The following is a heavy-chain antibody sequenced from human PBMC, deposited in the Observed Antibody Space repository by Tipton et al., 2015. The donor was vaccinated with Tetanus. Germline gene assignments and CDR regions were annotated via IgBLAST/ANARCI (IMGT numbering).Heavy chain of an antibody. CDR2: IKHDGSEN. Sequence: SLRLSCAASGFTFSAYWMTWVRQAPGKGLEWVANIKHDGSENYYVDSVKGRFTISRDNAKNSLYLQMNSLRAEDTAVYYCARGSGAMDSWGQGILVTVSS. CDR3: ARGSGAMDS. J-gene: IGHJ4*02. V-gene: IGHV3-7*04. CDR1: GFTFSAYW. D-gene: IGHD7-27*01.